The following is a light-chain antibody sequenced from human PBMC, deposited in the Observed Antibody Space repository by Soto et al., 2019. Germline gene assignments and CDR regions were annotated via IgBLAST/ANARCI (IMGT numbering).Light chain of an antibody. CDR1: SSDVGGYNY. Sequence: QSALTQPASVSGSRGQSITISCTGTSSDVGGYNYVSWYQQHPGKAPKLMIYEVSNRPSGVSNRFSGSKSGNTASLTISGLQAEDEADYYCSSYTSSSTVFGTWTKLTVL. J-gene: IGLJ1*01. V-gene: IGLV2-14*01. CDR2: EVS. CDR3: SSYTSSSTV.